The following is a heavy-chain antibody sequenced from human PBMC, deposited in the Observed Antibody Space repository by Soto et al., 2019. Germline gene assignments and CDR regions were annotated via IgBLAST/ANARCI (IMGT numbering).Heavy chain of an antibody. V-gene: IGHV2-5*02. Sequence: QITLNESGPTVVRPTETLTLTCRFSGFSLTTCGVGVGWIRQSPGKAPAWLALIDWDDDKSYSAYLKSRLTIPKHTSINQVVLTVSYLVPTDTATYYCAHRVLRTVFGLVTTSAIYFDFWGQGTPVAVSS. CDR2: IDWDDDK. J-gene: IGHJ4*02. CDR1: GFSLTTCGVG. CDR3: AHRVLRTVFGLVTTSAIYFDF. D-gene: IGHD3-3*01.